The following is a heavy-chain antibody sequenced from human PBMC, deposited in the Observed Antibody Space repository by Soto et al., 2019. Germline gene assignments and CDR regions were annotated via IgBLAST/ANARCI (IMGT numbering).Heavy chain of an antibody. CDR2: TYYRSNWRH. J-gene: IGHJ4*02. D-gene: IGHD6-19*01. Sequence: SQTLSLTCAISGDSVSSNTAAWNCIRSSPSRGLEWLGRTYYRSNWRHDYAVSVKSRITVNPDTSKNHFSLQLNSVTPDDTAVYSCARGVAGSGFDLWGQGTLVTVSS. CDR3: ARGVAGSGFDL. V-gene: IGHV6-1*01. CDR1: GDSVSSNTAA.